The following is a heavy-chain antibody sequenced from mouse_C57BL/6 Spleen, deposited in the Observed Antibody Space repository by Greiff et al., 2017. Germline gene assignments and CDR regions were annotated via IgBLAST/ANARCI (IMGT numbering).Heavy chain of an antibody. V-gene: IGHV1-61*01. CDR3: ARDSQAGAY. J-gene: IGHJ3*01. Sequence: QVQLQQPGAELVRPGSSVKLSCKASGYTFTSYWMDWVKQRPGQGLEWIGNIYPSDSETHYNQKFKDKATLTVYKSSSTAYMQLSSLTSEDSAVYYCARDSQAGAYWGQGTLVTVSA. CDR2: IYPSDSET. D-gene: IGHD3-2*02. CDR1: GYTFTSYW.